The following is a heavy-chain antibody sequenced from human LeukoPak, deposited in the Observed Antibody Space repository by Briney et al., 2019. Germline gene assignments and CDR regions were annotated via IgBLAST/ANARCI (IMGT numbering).Heavy chain of an antibody. V-gene: IGHV1-46*01. J-gene: IGHJ4*02. Sequence: ASVKVSCKTSGYTFTSYFIHWVRQAPGQGLEWMGMINPSGGSTSYAQKFQGRVTMTRDTSTSTVHMELSSLRSEDTAVYYCARDSGSYADYWGQGTLVTVSS. CDR3: ARDSGSYADY. CDR2: INPSGGST. D-gene: IGHD1-26*01. CDR1: GYTFTSYF.